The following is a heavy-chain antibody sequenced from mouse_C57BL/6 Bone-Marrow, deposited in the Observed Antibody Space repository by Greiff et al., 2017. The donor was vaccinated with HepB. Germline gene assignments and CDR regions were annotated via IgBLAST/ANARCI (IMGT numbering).Heavy chain of an antibody. V-gene: IGHV1-5*01. CDR2: IYPGNSDT. D-gene: IGHD1-1*01. J-gene: IGHJ1*03. Sequence: EVMLVESGTVLARPGASVKMSCKTSGYTFTSYWMHWVKQRPGQGLEWIGAIYPGNSDTSYNQKFKGKAKLTAVTSASTAYMELSSLTNEDSAVYYCTRGTVVAPYWYFDVWGTGTTVTVSS. CDR1: GYTFTSYW. CDR3: TRGTVVAPYWYFDV.